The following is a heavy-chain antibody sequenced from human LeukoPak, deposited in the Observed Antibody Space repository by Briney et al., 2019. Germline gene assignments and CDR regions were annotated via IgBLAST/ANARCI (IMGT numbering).Heavy chain of an antibody. CDR3: ARGIDYDFWSGYYTGWFDP. D-gene: IGHD3-3*01. V-gene: IGHV4-34*01. CDR1: GGSFSGYY. CDR2: INHSGST. Sequence: SETLSLTCAVYGGSFSGYYWSWIRHPPGKGLEWIGEINHSGSTNYNPSLKSRVTISVDTSKNQFSLKLSSVTAADTAVYYCARGIDYDFWSGYYTGWFDPWGQGTLVTVSS. J-gene: IGHJ5*02.